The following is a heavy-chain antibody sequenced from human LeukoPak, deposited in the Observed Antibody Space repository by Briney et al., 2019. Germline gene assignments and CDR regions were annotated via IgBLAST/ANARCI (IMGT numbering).Heavy chain of an antibody. CDR3: ARGGRNLRFDP. CDR2: IYYSGST. J-gene: IGHJ5*02. Sequence: SQTLSLTCTVSGGSISSGGYYWRWIRQHPGTGLEWIGYIYYSGSTYYNPSLKSRVTISVDTSKNQFSLKLSSVTAADTAVYYCARGGRNLRFDPWGQGTLVTVSS. V-gene: IGHV4-31*03. CDR1: GGSISSGGYY.